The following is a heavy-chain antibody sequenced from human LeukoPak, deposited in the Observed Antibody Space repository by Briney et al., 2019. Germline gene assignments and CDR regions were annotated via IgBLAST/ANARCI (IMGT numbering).Heavy chain of an antibody. CDR1: GGSISSGSYY. CDR3: ARVETATPGSYYFDY. V-gene: IGHV4-39*01. D-gene: IGHD5-24*01. CDR2: IYYSGST. Sequence: SETLSLTCSVSGGSISSGSYYWGWIRQPPGKGLEWIGSIYYSGSTYYNPSLKSRVTISIDTSKNQFSLKLSSVTAADTAVYYCARVETATPGSYYFDYWGQGTLVTVSS. J-gene: IGHJ4*02.